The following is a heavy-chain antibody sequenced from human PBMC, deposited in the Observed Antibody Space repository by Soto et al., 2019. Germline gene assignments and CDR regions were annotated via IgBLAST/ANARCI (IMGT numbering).Heavy chain of an antibody. V-gene: IGHV4-30-2*01. CDR1: CGSINHAAYS. Sequence: PSLTCAFSCGSINHAAYSWIWIRQPPGKGLEWIGDIYQSGSSYYNPSLKSRVAMSLDRSKNQFSLKLSSMTAADTAVYYCVRGGSNYASWGQGTMVTVSS. CDR2: IYQSGSS. D-gene: IGHD4-4*01. CDR3: VRGGSNYAS. J-gene: IGHJ5*02.